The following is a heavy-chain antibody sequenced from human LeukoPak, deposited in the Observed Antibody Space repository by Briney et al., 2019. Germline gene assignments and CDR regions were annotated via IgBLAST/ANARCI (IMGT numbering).Heavy chain of an antibody. D-gene: IGHD3-22*01. V-gene: IGHV3-49*04. J-gene: IGHJ3*02. Sequence: PGGSLRLSCTASGFTFGDYVMSWVRQAPGKGLEWVGFIRSKAYGWTTKNAAPVKGRFTISRDDSRSIAYLQMNSLKTEDTAVYYCTRRYNYDSSGYYYVRDAFDIWGQGTMVTVSS. CDR3: TRRYNYDSSGYYYVRDAFDI. CDR1: GFTFGDYV. CDR2: IRSKAYGWTT.